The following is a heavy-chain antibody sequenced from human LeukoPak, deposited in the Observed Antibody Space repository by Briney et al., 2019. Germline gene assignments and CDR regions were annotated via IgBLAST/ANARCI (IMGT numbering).Heavy chain of an antibody. CDR2: ISSSGSTI. D-gene: IGHD4-17*01. V-gene: IGHV3-48*03. CDR1: GFTFGDYA. CDR3: ARQGAMTTVTTRAVYYYYYYMDV. Sequence: TGGSLRLSCTASGFTFGDYAMTWVRQAPGKGLEWVSYISSSGSTIYYADSVKGRFTISRDNAKNSLYLQMNSLRAEDTAVYYCARQGAMTTVTTRAVYYYYYYMDVWGKGTTVTISS. J-gene: IGHJ6*03.